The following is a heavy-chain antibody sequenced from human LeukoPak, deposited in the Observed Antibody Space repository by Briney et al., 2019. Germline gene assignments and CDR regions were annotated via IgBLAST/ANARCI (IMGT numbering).Heavy chain of an antibody. Sequence: ASVRVSCKASGYTFTGYYMHWVRQPPAPGHERMGWINPNNGGTNYAQKFQGRVTMTRDTSISTAYMELRRLRSDDTAVYYCARDQGYCSSTSCFNYYYGMDVWGQGTTVTVSS. CDR1: GYTFTGYY. V-gene: IGHV1-2*02. J-gene: IGHJ6*02. CDR2: INPNNGGT. D-gene: IGHD2-2*01. CDR3: ARDQGYCSSTSCFNYYYGMDV.